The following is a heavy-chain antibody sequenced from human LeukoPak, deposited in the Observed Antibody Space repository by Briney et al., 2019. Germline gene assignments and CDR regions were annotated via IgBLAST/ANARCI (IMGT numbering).Heavy chain of an antibody. J-gene: IGHJ4*02. CDR3: TFHRLSFLNYFES. CDR2: FDPEDGAI. Sequence: ASVKVSCKVSGSTLSELSIHWVRQAPGKGLDWMGGFDPEDGAIIYAQNFQDRVAMTEDRSTDTSYLELSSLTFDDTAVYYCTFHRLSFLNYFESWGQGTLVTVSS. V-gene: IGHV1-24*01. CDR1: GSTLSELS. D-gene: IGHD2/OR15-2a*01.